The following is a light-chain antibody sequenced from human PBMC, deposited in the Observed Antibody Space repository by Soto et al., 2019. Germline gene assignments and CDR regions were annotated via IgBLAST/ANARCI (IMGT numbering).Light chain of an antibody. V-gene: IGLV1-40*01. CDR2: GNS. CDR1: SSNIGAGYV. J-gene: IGLJ3*02. Sequence: QSALTQPPSVYGAPGQRVTISCTGSSSNIGAGYVVHWYQQLPGTAPKLLIYGNSNRPSGVPDRFSGSKSGTSASLAITGLQAEDEADYYCQSYDSSLSGWVFGGGTKLTVL. CDR3: QSYDSSLSGWV.